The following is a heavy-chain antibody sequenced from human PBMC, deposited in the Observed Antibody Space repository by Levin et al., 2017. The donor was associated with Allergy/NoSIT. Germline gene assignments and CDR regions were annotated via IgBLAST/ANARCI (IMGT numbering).Heavy chain of an antibody. CDR2: IYSGGST. CDR3: ARDKRCGGDCSAGWTYFDL. Sequence: PGGSLRLSCAASGFTVSSNYMSWVRQAPGKGLEWVSVIYSGGSTYYADSVKGRFTISRDNSKNTLYLQMNSLRAEDTAVYYCARDKRCGGDCSAGWTYFDLWGRGTLVTVSS. D-gene: IGHD2-21*02. J-gene: IGHJ2*01. CDR1: GFTVSSNY. V-gene: IGHV3-53*01.